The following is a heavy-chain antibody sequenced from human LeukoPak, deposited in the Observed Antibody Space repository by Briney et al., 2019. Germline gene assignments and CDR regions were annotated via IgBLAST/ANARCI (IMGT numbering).Heavy chain of an antibody. D-gene: IGHD3-10*01. CDR3: AMVRGSYIPGYIGWFDP. V-gene: IGHV4-34*01. J-gene: IGHJ5*02. Sequence: SETLSLTCAVYGGSFSGYYWGWIRQPPGKGLEWIGEINHSGSTNYNPSLKSRVTISVDTSKNQFSLKLSSVTAADTAVYYCAMVRGSYIPGYIGWFDPWGQGTLVTVSS. CDR1: GGSFSGYY. CDR2: INHSGST.